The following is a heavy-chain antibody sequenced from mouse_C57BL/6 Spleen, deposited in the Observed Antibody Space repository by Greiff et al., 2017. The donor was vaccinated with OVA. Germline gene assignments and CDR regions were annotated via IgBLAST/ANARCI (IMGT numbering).Heavy chain of an antibody. CDR2: IDPETGGT. CDR3: TRSRDYEVDY. V-gene: IGHV1-15*01. D-gene: IGHD2-4*01. J-gene: IGHJ2*01. Sequence: SGAELVRPGASVTLSCKASGYTFTDYEMHWVKQTPVHGLEWIGAIDPETGGTAYNQKFKGKAILTADKSSSTAYMELRSLTSEDSAVYYCTRSRDYEVDYWGQGTTLTVSS. CDR1: GYTFTDYE.